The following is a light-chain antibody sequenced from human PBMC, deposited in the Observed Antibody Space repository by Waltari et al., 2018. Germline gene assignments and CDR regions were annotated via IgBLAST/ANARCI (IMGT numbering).Light chain of an antibody. CDR1: QSVFYSSNNKNY. CDR2: WAS. CDR3: QQYYSTPLT. V-gene: IGKV4-1*01. Sequence: DIVMTQSPDSLAVSLGERATINCKSSQSVFYSSNNKNYLAWYQQKPGQHPNLLIYWASTRESGVPDRFSGSGSGTDFTLTISSLQAEDVAVYYCQQYYSTPLTFGQGTKVEIK. J-gene: IGKJ1*01.